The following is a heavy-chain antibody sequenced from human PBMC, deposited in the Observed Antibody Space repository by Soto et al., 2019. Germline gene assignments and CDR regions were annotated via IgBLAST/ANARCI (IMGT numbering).Heavy chain of an antibody. V-gene: IGHV1-24*01. D-gene: IGHD2-2*01. J-gene: IGHJ4*02. CDR3: ARDDRRYCYSTSCHYYFDY. CDR1: GYTLTELS. Sequence: ASVKVSCKVSGYTLTELSMHWVRQAPGKGLEWMGGFDPEDGETISAQKFQGRVTMTADTSTSTAYMELRSLRAEDTAVYYCARDDRRYCYSTSCHYYFDYWGQGTQVTVS. CDR2: FDPEDGET.